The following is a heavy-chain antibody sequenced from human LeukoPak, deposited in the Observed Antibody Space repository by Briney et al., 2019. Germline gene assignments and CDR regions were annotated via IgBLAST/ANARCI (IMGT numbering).Heavy chain of an antibody. CDR3: ASQNGDELSGYFDY. Sequence: GASVKVSCKASGYTFTSYGISWVRQAPGQGLEWMGWISAYNGNTNYAQKLQGRVTMTTDTSTSTAYMELRSLRSDDTAVYYCASQNGDELSGYFDYWGQGTLVTVSS. CDR1: GYTFTSYG. V-gene: IGHV1-18*01. D-gene: IGHD7-27*01. CDR2: ISAYNGNT. J-gene: IGHJ4*02.